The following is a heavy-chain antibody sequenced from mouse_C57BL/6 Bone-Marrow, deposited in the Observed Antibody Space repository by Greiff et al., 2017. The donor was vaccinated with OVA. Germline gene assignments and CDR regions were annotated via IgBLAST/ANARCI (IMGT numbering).Heavy chain of an antibody. CDR1: GFNIKDGY. CDR3: TGITTVDY. CDR2: IDPENGDT. J-gene: IGHJ2*01. Sequence: VQLQQSGAELVRPGASVKLSCTASGFNIKDGYMHWVKQRPEQGLEWIGWIDPENGDTEYASKFQGKATITAATSSNTAYLQLSSLTSEDTAVYYCTGITTVDYWGQGTTLTVSS. D-gene: IGHD1-1*01. V-gene: IGHV14-4*01.